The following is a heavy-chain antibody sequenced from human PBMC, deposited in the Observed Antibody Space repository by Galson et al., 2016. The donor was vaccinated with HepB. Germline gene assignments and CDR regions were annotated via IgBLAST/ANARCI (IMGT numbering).Heavy chain of an antibody. D-gene: IGHD1-26*01. CDR2: SNQSGNT. CDR3: ARGRPKNILGATSDSDY. V-gene: IGHV4-34*01. CDR1: GGSFSGYY. J-gene: IGHJ4*02. Sequence: SETLSLTCAVYGGSFSGYYLTWIRQPPGKGLEWIGESNQSGNTNYNPSLKSRVNISVDTSKTHFSLKLSSVTAADTATYYCARGRPKNILGATSDSDYWGQGTLVTVSS.